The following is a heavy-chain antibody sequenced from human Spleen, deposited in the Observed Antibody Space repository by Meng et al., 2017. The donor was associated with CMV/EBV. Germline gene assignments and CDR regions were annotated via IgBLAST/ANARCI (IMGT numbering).Heavy chain of an antibody. V-gene: IGHV1-2*02. D-gene: IGHD2-2*02. Sequence: SGYPFTGYYVHWVRQAPGQGLEWMGWINPNSGGTNYAQKFQGRVTMTRDTSISTAFMELSRLRSDDTAFYYCAREVHCSSTSCYRFDYWGQGTLVTVSS. J-gene: IGHJ4*02. CDR1: GYPFTGYY. CDR2: INPNSGGT. CDR3: AREVHCSSTSCYRFDY.